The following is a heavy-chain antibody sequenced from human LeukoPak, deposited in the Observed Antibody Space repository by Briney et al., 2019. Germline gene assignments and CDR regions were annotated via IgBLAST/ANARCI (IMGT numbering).Heavy chain of an antibody. Sequence: GGSLRLSCAASGFTFSSYGMHWVRQAPGKGLEWVAFIRYDGSNKYYADSVKGRFTISRDNSKNTLYLQMNSLRAEDTAVYYCARGSGIFFWFDPWGQGTLVTVSS. V-gene: IGHV3-30*02. CDR3: ARGSGIFFWFDP. CDR2: IRYDGSNK. D-gene: IGHD3-10*01. J-gene: IGHJ5*02. CDR1: GFTFSSYG.